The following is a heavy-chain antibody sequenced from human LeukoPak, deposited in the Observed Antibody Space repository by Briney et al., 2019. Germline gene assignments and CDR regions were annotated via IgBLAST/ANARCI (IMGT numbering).Heavy chain of an antibody. V-gene: IGHV3-66*01. CDR3: ARNRRYDC. D-gene: IGHD3-16*02. CDR2: IYSGSTT. J-gene: IGHJ4*02. Sequence: PGGSLRLSCAASGFTVSNNYMSWVRQTPGKGLEWVSVIYSGSTTYYGDTVKGRFTISRDKAKNTLYLKMNSLRVDDTAVYYCARNRRYDCWGQGTLVTVSS. CDR1: GFTVSNNY.